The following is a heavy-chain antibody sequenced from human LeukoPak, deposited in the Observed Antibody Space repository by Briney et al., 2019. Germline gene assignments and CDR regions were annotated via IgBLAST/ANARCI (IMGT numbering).Heavy chain of an antibody. D-gene: IGHD3-3*01. Sequence: GRSLRLSCAASGFTFSSYSMHWVRQAPGKGLEWVAVISYDGSNKYYADSVKGRFTISRDNSKNTLYLQMNSLRAEDTAVYYCAKDPRYYDFWSGYVEEWGKGTTDTVSS. CDR1: GFTFSSYS. J-gene: IGHJ6*04. CDR3: AKDPRYYDFWSGYVEE. CDR2: ISYDGSNK. V-gene: IGHV3-30*18.